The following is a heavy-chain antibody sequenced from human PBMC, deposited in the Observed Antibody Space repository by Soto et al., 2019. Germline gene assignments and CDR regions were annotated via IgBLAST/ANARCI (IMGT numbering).Heavy chain of an antibody. Sequence: QEQLVQSGAEVKKPGASVRVSCKTSGYPFTDYFIHWVRQAPGQGREWMGIISIYHHSTSYAQKFQGRLTVTADTSTTTVYMDLSSLTSEDSAVYWCARELYSCGGDCPYYMDYWGQGTLVTVSS. V-gene: IGHV1-46*01. CDR2: ISIYHHST. CDR1: GYPFTDYF. J-gene: IGHJ4*02. D-gene: IGHD2-21*02. CDR3: ARELYSCGGDCPYYMDY.